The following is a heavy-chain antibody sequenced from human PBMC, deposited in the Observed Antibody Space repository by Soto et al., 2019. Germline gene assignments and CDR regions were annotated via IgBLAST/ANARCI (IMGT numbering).Heavy chain of an antibody. J-gene: IGHJ4*02. V-gene: IGHV3-23*01. CDR2: ISGSGGST. Sequence: GGSLRLSCAASGFTFSSYAMSWVRQAPGKGLEWVSAISGSGGSTYYADSVKGRFTISRDNSKNTLYLQMNSLRAEDTAVYYCAKKYDSSGYYYWFFDYWGQGTLVTVSS. CDR1: GFTFSSYA. CDR3: AKKYDSSGYYYWFFDY. D-gene: IGHD3-22*01.